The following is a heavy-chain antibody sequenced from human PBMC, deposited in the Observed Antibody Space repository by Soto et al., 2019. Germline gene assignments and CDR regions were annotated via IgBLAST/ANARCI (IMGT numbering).Heavy chain of an antibody. CDR2: ICHSGIT. CDR1: GGSISSGGYS. J-gene: IGHJ5*02. D-gene: IGHD6-19*01. Sequence: SETLSLTCAVSGGSISSGGYSWSLIRHPPGKGLDWICYICHSGITYYNPSLKIRVSISVDRSKNHFSLKLSSVTAAETAVYYCARQSSGSYKWFDPWGQGTLVTVSS. V-gene: IGHV4-30-2*01. CDR3: ARQSSGSYKWFDP.